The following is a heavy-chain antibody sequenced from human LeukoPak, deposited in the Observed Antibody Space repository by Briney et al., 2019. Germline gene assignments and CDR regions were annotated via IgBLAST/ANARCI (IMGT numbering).Heavy chain of an antibody. D-gene: IGHD2-8*01. CDR3: ARDPATECSNGVCYKASWFDP. Sequence: SETLSLTCTVSGYSISSGYYWGWIRQPPGKGLEWIGSMYHSGSTYYNPSLKSRVTISVDTSKNQFSLKLSSVTAADTAMYYCARDPATECSNGVCYKASWFDPWGQGTLVTVSS. J-gene: IGHJ5*02. V-gene: IGHV4-38-2*02. CDR1: GYSISSGYY. CDR2: MYHSGST.